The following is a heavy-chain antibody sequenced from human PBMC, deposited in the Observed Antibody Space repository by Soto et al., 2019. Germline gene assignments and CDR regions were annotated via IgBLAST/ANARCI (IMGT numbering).Heavy chain of an antibody. CDR3: ARDGNYDILAIYGMDV. CDR2: INHSGST. D-gene: IGHD3-9*01. CDR1: GGSFSGYY. V-gene: IGHV4-34*01. Sequence: SETLSLTCAVYGGSFSGYYWSWIRQPPGKGLEWIGEINHSGSTNYNPSLKSRVTISVDTSKNQFSLKLSSVTAADTAVYYCARDGNYDILAIYGMDVWGQGTTVTVSS. J-gene: IGHJ6*02.